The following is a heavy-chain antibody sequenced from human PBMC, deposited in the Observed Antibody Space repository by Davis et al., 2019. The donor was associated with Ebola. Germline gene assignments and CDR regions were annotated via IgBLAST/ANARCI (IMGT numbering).Heavy chain of an antibody. Sequence: SETLSLTCTVSGGSISSYYWSWIRQPPGKGLEWIGYIYYSGSTNYNPSLKSRVTISVDTSKNQFSLKLSSVTAADTAVYYCARNVEENIWFGELLFGGASWGQGTLVTVSS. J-gene: IGHJ4*02. CDR3: ARNVEENIWFGELLFGGAS. V-gene: IGHV4-59*08. D-gene: IGHD3-10*01. CDR1: GGSISSYY. CDR2: IYYSGST.